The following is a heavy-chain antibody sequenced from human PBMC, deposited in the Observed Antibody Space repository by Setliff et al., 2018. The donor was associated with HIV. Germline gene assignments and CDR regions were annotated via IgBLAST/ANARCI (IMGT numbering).Heavy chain of an antibody. D-gene: IGHD2-8*01. V-gene: IGHV4-59*08. Sequence: SETLSLTCTVSGGSISSHYWIWIRQPPGKGLEWIGYIHYSGATNYNPSLKSRVTISLDTSRTQFSLRLSSVTAADTAVYYCTRHSPNVGVRGDAFDIWGQGTVVTVSS. CDR2: IHYSGAT. CDR3: TRHSPNVGVRGDAFDI. CDR1: GGSISSHY. J-gene: IGHJ3*02.